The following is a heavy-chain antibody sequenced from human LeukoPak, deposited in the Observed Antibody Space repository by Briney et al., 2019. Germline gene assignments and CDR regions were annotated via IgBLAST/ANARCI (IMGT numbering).Heavy chain of an antibody. CDR2: IYYSGST. CDR3: ARDPMVRDNYYYYYMDV. D-gene: IGHD3-10*01. CDR1: GGSISSSSYY. Sequence: PSETLSLTCTVSGGSISSSSYYWGWIRQPPGKGLEWIGSIYYSGSTYYNPSLKSRVTISVDKSKNQFSLKLSSVTAADTAVYYCARDPMVRDNYYYYYMDVWGKGTTVTVSS. J-gene: IGHJ6*03. V-gene: IGHV4-39*07.